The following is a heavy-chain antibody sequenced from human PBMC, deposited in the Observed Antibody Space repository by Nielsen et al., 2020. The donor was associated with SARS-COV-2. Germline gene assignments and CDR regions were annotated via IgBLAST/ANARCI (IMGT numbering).Heavy chain of an antibody. V-gene: IGHV2-5*02. CDR2: IYWDDDK. Sequence: SGPTLVKPTQTITLTCTFSGFSLSTSGVAVGWIRQPPGKALEWLALIYWDDDKRYSPSLKSRLIITKDTSKNQVVFTMTNMDPLDTATYYCARQLGKDYFDYWGQGSLGTVSS. J-gene: IGHJ4*02. CDR1: GFSLSTSGVA. D-gene: IGHD7-27*01. CDR3: ARQLGKDYFDY.